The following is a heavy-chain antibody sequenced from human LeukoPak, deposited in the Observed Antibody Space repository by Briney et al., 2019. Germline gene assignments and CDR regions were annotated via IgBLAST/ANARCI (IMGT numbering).Heavy chain of an antibody. V-gene: IGHV7-4-1*02. CDR3: ARDRCNGGDCSSWNYMDV. Sequence: ASVKVSCKASGYSFNSQGMNWVRQAPGQGLEWMGWINTDSGNPTYAQGFTGRFVFSLDSSVSTAYLQISNLMPEDTAKYYCARDRCNGGDCSSWNYMDVWGKGTMVTVSS. J-gene: IGHJ6*03. D-gene: IGHD2-21*02. CDR2: INTDSGNP. CDR1: GYSFNSQG.